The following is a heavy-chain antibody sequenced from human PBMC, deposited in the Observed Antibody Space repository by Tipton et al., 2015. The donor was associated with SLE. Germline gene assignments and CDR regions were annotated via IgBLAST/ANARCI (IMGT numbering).Heavy chain of an antibody. J-gene: IGHJ4*02. CDR1: GGSISSHY. CDR2: ISNSETT. Sequence: TLSLTCTVSGGSISSHYWSWIRQAPGKGLEWIGYISNSETTNYNPSLKSRVTISVDTSKNQFSLKLRSVTAADTAVYYCAREPVGILAPDYWGQGTLVTVSS. V-gene: IGHV4-59*11. CDR3: AREPVGILAPDY. D-gene: IGHD4-23*01.